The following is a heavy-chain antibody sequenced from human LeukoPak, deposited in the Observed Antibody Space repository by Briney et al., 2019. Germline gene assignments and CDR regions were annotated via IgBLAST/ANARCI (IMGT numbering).Heavy chain of an antibody. D-gene: IGHD3-22*01. V-gene: IGHV4-59*01. CDR1: GGSISSYY. CDR3: ARVTGYVIEDYFDY. CDR2: IYYSGST. Sequence: SETLSLTCTVSGGSISSYYWSWIRQPPGKGLEWIGYIYYSGSTNYNPSLKSRVTISVDTSKNQFSLKLSSVTAADTAMYYCARVTGYVIEDYFDYWGQGTLVTVSS. J-gene: IGHJ4*02.